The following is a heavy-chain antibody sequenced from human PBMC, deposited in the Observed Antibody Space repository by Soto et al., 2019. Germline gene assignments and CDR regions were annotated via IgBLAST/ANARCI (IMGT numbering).Heavy chain of an antibody. Sequence: SETLSLTCAVSRESFSTYFWHWIRQSPGKGLEWIGEINNTGRSNYNPSLRSRVTMSIDMSRNQFSLKLTSVTAEDTAVYYCARGGSSDWQDAFDNWGQGTLVTVSS. CDR2: INNTGRS. CDR1: RESFSTYF. CDR3: ARGGSSDWQDAFDN. D-gene: IGHD6-19*01. J-gene: IGHJ3*02. V-gene: IGHV4-34*01.